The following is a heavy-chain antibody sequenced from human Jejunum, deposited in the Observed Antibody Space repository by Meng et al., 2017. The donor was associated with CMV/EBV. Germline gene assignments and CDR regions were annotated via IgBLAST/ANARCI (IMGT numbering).Heavy chain of an antibody. CDR2: IYSKSNGGTT. V-gene: IGHV3-15*01. J-gene: IGHJ4*02. CDR3: VRERDLIGD. D-gene: IGHD2-8*01. Sequence: EVRVVESGGGLVRPGGSLRLSCAASGFIFSDAGMSWVRQAPGKGLEWVGRIYSKSNGGTTLYPAPVKGRFTVSRDDSKNTLYLQMDSLKIEDTAVYYCVRERDLIGDWGQGTLVTVSS. CDR1: GFIFSDAG.